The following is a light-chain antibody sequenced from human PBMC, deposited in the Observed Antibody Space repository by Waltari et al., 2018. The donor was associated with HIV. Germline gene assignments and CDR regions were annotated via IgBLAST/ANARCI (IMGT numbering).Light chain of an antibody. CDR1: DIGSQS. CDR3: QVWHRDSEHYV. J-gene: IGLJ1*01. Sequence: SYVLTQPPSVPVAPGQTARITCGGHDIGSQSVQWYQQKPGQAPVLVVYDDRDRPSGIPARCSGSNFGSTATLTIRRVEAGDEADYYCQVWHRDSEHYVFGTGTKVTVL. V-gene: IGLV3-21*02. CDR2: DDR.